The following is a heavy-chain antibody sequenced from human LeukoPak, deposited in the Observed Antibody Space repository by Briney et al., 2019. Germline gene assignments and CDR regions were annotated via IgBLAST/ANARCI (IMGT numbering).Heavy chain of an antibody. V-gene: IGHV4-34*01. D-gene: IGHD4-17*01. Sequence: SETLSLTCAVYGGSFSGYYWSWIRQPPGKGLEWIGEINHSGSTNYNPSLKSRVTISVDTSKNQFSLKLSSVTAADTAVYYCARARDYGDYEYWGQGTLVTVSS. J-gene: IGHJ4*02. CDR3: ARARDYGDYEY. CDR2: INHSGST. CDR1: GGSFSGYY.